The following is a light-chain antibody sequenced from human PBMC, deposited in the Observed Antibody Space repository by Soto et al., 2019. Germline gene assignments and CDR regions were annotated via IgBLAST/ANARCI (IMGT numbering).Light chain of an antibody. V-gene: IGLV3-21*02. CDR1: NIGRKS. Sequence: SYELTQPPSVSVAPGQTARITCGGNNIGRKSVHWYQQKPGQAPVLAVFDDSDRPSGIPERFSGSHSGNTGTLTISSVEAGDEAEYFCQVWDSTNDHFVFGTGTKVPAL. J-gene: IGLJ1*01. CDR2: DDS. CDR3: QVWDSTNDHFV.